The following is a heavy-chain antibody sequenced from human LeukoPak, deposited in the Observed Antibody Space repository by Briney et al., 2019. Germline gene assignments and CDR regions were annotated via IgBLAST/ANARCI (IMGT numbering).Heavy chain of an antibody. Sequence: SETLSLTCAVSGASISSSNWWSWVRQPPGKGLEWIGYISYSGSTNYNPSLKSRVTMSVDRSRNQFSLQLNSVTAADTAVYYCARHIDNGWYAYWGQGTLVTVSS. CDR2: ISYSGST. CDR3: ARHIDNGWYAY. V-gene: IGHV4-4*02. CDR1: GASISSSNW. D-gene: IGHD6-19*01. J-gene: IGHJ4*02.